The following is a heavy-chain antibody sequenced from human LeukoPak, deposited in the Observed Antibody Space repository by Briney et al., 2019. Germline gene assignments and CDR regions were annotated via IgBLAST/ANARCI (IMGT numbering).Heavy chain of an antibody. CDR2: ISSSSSYI. D-gene: IGHD6-13*01. J-gene: IGHJ4*02. V-gene: IGHV3-21*01. CDR3: ASSSTRGAAGTYY. CDR1: GFTFSSYS. Sequence: GGSLRLSCAASGFTFSSYSMNWVRQAPGKGLEWVSSISSSSSYIYYADSVKGRFTISRGNAKNSLYLQMNSLRAEDTAVYYCASSSTRGAAGTYYWGQGTLVTVSS.